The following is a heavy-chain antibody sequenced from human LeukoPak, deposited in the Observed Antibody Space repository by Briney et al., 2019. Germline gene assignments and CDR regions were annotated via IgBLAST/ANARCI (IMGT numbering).Heavy chain of an antibody. CDR1: GFTFSDYY. CDR2: ISSSGSTI. V-gene: IGHV3-11*01. J-gene: IGHJ4*02. CDR3: AKDAIPWELPTPFDY. Sequence: AGGSLRLSCAASGFTFSDYYMSWIRQAPGKGLEWVSYISSSGSTIYYADSVKGRFTISRDNAKNSLYLQMNSLRAEDTAVYYCAKDAIPWELPTPFDYWGQGTLVTVSS. D-gene: IGHD1-26*01.